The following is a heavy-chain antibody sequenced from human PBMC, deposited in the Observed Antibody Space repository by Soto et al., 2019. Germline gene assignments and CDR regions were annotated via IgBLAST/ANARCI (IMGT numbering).Heavy chain of an antibody. V-gene: IGHV3-30-3*01. CDR3: ARVSRALRILTPDFDY. J-gene: IGHJ4*02. D-gene: IGHD3-3*01. CDR2: ISHDGSDK. CDR1: GFTFNSYA. Sequence: QVHLVESGGGVVQPGTSLRLSCAASGFTFNSYAIHWVRQAPGKGLEWVAVISHDGSDKYYGDSVKGRFTISRDNSKNKLYMQMNSLRAEDTALYYCARVSRALRILTPDFDYWGQGTLVTVSS.